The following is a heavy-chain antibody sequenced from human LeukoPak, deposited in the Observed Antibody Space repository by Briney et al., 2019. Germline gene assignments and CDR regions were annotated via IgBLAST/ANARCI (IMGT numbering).Heavy chain of an antibody. V-gene: IGHV3-21*01. CDR2: ISSSSTFT. J-gene: IGHJ4*02. Sequence: GGSLRLSCAASGLTFSSYSMNWVRQAPGKGLEWVSSISSSSTFTYYADLVKGRFTISRDNSKNTLYLQMNSLRVEDTAVYYCAKDSSVYNFDSRNLDYWGQGTRVTVSS. CDR1: GLTFSSYS. CDR3: AKDSSVYNFDSRNLDY. D-gene: IGHD3-22*01.